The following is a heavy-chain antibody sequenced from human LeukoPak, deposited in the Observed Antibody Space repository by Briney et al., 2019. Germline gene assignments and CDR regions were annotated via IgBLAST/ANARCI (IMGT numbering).Heavy chain of an antibody. CDR2: VYYSGST. CDR1: GGSISSYY. CDR3: ARGPTKYRLYYYYMDV. J-gene: IGHJ6*03. D-gene: IGHD2-2*01. V-gene: IGHV4-59*01. Sequence: SETLSLTCTVSGGSISSYYWSWIRQPPGKGLEWIGYVYYSGSTNYNPSLKSRVTISVDASKNQFSLKLSSVTAADTAVYYCARGPTKYRLYYYYMDVWGKGTTVTVSS.